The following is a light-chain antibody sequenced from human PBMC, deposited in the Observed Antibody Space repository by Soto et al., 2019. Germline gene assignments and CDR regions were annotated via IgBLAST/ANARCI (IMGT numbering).Light chain of an antibody. CDR2: DVS. CDR1: SSDVGGYNY. J-gene: IGLJ1*01. V-gene: IGLV2-14*01. CDR3: SSYTSSSPYV. Sequence: QSALTQPASVSGSPGQSITISCTGISSDVGGYNYVSWYQQHPGKAPKLMIYDVSNRPSGVSNRFSGSKSGNTASLTISGLQAEDEADYYCSSYTSSSPYVFGTRTKLTVL.